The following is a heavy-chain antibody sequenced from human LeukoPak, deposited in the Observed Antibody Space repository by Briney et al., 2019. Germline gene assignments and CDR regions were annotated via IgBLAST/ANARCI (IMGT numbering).Heavy chain of an antibody. CDR3: ATLVYCSGGSCYEREDI. Sequence: ASVKVSCKVSGYTLTELSMHWVRQAPGKGLEWMGGFDPEDGETIYAQKFQGRVTMTEDTSTDTAYMELSSLRSEDTAVYYCATLVYCSGGSCYEREDIWGQGTMVTVSS. V-gene: IGHV1-24*01. CDR1: GYTLTELS. J-gene: IGHJ3*02. CDR2: FDPEDGET. D-gene: IGHD2-15*01.